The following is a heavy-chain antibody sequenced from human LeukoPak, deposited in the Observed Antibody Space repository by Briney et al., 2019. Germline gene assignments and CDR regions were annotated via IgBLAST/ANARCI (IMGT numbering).Heavy chain of an antibody. CDR3: ARMDVDYDAFDI. CDR1: GGSFSGYY. J-gene: IGHJ3*02. D-gene: IGHD4-17*01. Sequence: SETLSLTCAVYGGSFSGYYWSWIRQPPGKGLEWIGEINHSGSTNYNPSLKSRVTISVDKSKNQFSLKLSSVTAADTAVYYCARMDVDYDAFDIWGQGTMVTVSS. V-gene: IGHV4-34*01. CDR2: INHSGST.